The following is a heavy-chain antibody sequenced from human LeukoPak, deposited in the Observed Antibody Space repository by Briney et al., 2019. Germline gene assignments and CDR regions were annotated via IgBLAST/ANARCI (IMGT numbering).Heavy chain of an antibody. J-gene: IGHJ6*02. CDR1: GGSFSGYY. Sequence: SETLSLTCAVYGGSFSGYYWSWIRQPPGKGLEWIGEINHSGSTNYNPSLKSRVTISVDTSKNQFSLKLSSVTAADTAVYYCARSLATTSYGMDVWGQGTTVTVSS. CDR3: ARSLATTSYGMDV. CDR2: INHSGST. V-gene: IGHV4-34*01. D-gene: IGHD5-12*01.